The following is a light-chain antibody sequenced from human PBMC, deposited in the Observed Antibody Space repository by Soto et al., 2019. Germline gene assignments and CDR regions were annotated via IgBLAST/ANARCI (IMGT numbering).Light chain of an antibody. Sequence: DIQMTQSPTSLSASVGDSVTITCQASQDISSYLNWYQQKPGKAPKLLIYDASDLATGVPSRFSRVGSGTDFSLTISSLQPEDFPTYYCQQSDNVPVTFDPGTKVDIK. J-gene: IGKJ3*01. CDR2: DAS. V-gene: IGKV1-33*01. CDR3: QQSDNVPVT. CDR1: QDISSY.